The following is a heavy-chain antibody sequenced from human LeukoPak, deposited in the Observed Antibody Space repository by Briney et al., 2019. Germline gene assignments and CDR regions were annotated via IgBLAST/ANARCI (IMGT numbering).Heavy chain of an antibody. Sequence: PSETLSLTCAVSGGSFSGYYWSWIRQPPGKGLEWIGEIGHSGSTNYNPSLKSRVTISVDTSKNQFSLRLSSVTAADTAVYSCARMTTSVTTYDAFDIWGQGTMVTVSS. CDR1: GGSFSGYY. CDR3: ARMTTSVTTYDAFDI. J-gene: IGHJ3*02. D-gene: IGHD4-17*01. V-gene: IGHV4-34*01. CDR2: IGHSGST.